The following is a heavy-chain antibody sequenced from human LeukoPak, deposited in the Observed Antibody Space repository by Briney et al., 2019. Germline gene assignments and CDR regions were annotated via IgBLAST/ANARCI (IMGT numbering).Heavy chain of an antibody. V-gene: IGHV4-4*07. CDR3: ARGGIAVAGPTIYYYYYYMDV. D-gene: IGHD6-19*01. CDR1: GGSISSYY. Sequence: SETLSLTRTVSGGSISSYYWSWIRQPARKGLEWIGRIYTSGSTNYNPSLKSRVTISVDKSKNQFSLKLSSVTAADTAVYYCARGGIAVAGPTIYYYYYYMDVWGKGTTVTVSS. J-gene: IGHJ6*03. CDR2: IYTSGST.